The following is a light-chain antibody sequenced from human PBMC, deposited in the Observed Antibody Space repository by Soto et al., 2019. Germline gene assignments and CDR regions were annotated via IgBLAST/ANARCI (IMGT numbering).Light chain of an antibody. V-gene: IGKV3-15*01. CDR3: QQYSQWPT. CDR1: ESVSGN. J-gene: IGKJ5*01. CDR2: DTA. Sequence: PGERATLSCRASESVSGNLAWYQQKPGQAPRLLIYDTASRATAIPARFSGSGSGTEFTLTISSLQSEVFAVYYCQQYSQWPTFGQGTRLDIK.